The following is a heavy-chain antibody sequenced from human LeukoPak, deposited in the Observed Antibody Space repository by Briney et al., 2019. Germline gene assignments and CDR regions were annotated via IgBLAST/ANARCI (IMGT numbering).Heavy chain of an antibody. CDR3: AKDWRWELPIYGFNV. CDR2: ISYDGTNK. J-gene: IGHJ3*01. CDR1: GFSFSGYG. D-gene: IGHD1-26*01. V-gene: IGHV3-30*18. Sequence: GGSLRLSCAASGFSFSGYGMHWVRQAPGKGLEWVAYISYDGTNKYYADSVKGRFTISRENSKDMVYLQVSSLRVEDTAVYYCAKDWRWELPIYGFNVWGQWTMVTVSS.